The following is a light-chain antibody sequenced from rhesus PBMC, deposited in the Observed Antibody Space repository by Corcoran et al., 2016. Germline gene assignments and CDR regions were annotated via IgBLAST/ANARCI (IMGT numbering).Light chain of an antibody. J-gene: IGKJ2*01. Sequence: DIQMTQSPSSLSASVGDTVTMTCRASQDISKNLVWYQQKPGKAPKLLLYYASTLQGGVPSRFSGSGFGTDCIPTISSLQPEDVATYYCQHGYGIPDSFGQGTKVEIK. CDR3: QHGYGIPDS. V-gene: IGKV1-74*01. CDR1: QDISKN. CDR2: YAS.